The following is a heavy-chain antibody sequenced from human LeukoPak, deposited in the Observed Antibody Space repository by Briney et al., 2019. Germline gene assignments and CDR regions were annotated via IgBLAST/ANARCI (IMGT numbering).Heavy chain of an antibody. Sequence: SQTLSLTCTVSGGSISSGDYYWSWIRQPPGKGLEWIGEINHSGSTNYNPSLKSRVTISVDTSKNQFSLKLSSVTAADTAVYYCARDHYCSSTSCYFNWFDPWGQGTLVTVSS. J-gene: IGHJ5*02. V-gene: IGHV4-30-4*01. CDR3: ARDHYCSSTSCYFNWFDP. D-gene: IGHD2-2*01. CDR2: INHSGST. CDR1: GGSISSGDYY.